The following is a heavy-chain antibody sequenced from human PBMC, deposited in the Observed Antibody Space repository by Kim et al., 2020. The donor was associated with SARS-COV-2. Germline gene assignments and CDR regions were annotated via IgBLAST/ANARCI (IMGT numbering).Heavy chain of an antibody. CDR2: INTSSSYL. CDR1: GFTFSRYS. D-gene: IGHD2-21*01. Sequence: GGSLRLSCEASGFTFSRYSMNWVRQAPGKGLEWVSSINTSSSYLYYGDSVKGRFTISRDNAMNSLSLQMTSLRAEDTAVYYCAKEANDWTYGMDVWGQGTT. CDR3: AKEANDWTYGMDV. V-gene: IGHV3-21*01. J-gene: IGHJ6*02.